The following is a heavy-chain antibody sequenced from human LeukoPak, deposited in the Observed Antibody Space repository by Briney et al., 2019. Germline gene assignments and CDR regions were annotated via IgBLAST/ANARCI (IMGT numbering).Heavy chain of an antibody. Sequence: PGGSLRLSCAASGFTVSSNYMSWVRQAPGKGLEWVSVIYSGGSTYYADSVKGRFTISRDNSKNTLYLQMNNLRAEDTAVYYCARENYGIAVAAPWGERPRSRAFDIWGQGTMVTVSS. V-gene: IGHV3-66*01. CDR1: GFTVSSNY. CDR2: IYSGGST. J-gene: IGHJ3*02. D-gene: IGHD6-19*01. CDR3: ARENYGIAVAAPWGERPRSRAFDI.